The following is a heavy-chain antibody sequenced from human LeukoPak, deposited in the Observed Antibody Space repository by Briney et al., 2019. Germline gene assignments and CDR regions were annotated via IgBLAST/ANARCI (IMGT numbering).Heavy chain of an antibody. CDR2: INSSGGST. CDR3: ARGSAAGPSARYYFDY. V-gene: IGHV1-46*01. J-gene: IGHJ4*02. Sequence: ASVKVSCKASGYTFTNYYMHWVRQAPGQGPEWMGIINSSGGSTSYAQKFQGRVTMTRDTSTSTVYMELSSLSSEDTAVYFCARGSAAGPSARYYFDYWGQGTQVTVSS. D-gene: IGHD6-13*01. CDR1: GYTFTNYY.